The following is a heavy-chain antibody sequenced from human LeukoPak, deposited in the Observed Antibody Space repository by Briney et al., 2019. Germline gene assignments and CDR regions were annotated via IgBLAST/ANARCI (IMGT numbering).Heavy chain of an antibody. Sequence: PSETLSLTCGVSGYSISSGYFWVWIRQPPGKGLVWIGSVYHTGATYYNPSLRSPVTISVGTSNNQFSLELNSVTAADTAVYYCARDLGLTISANWFDPWGQGTLVTVSS. CDR1: GYSISSGYF. J-gene: IGHJ5*02. CDR3: ARDLGLTISANWFDP. CDR2: VYHTGAT. D-gene: IGHD3-9*01. V-gene: IGHV4-38-2*02.